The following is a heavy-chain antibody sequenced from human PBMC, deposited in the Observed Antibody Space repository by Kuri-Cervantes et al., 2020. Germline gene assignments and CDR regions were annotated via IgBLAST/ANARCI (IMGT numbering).Heavy chain of an antibody. CDR3: AREGGASIPIFGVIIRVSFDV. J-gene: IGHJ3*01. D-gene: IGHD3-3*01. CDR2: INPNGGAT. V-gene: IGHV1-2*02. CDR1: GYTFISYG. Sequence: ASVKVSCKASGYTFISYGISWVRQAPGQGLEWMGWINPNGGATNYAQKFKGRATMTRDTSISTVYMELSRLTSDDTGVYYCAREGGASIPIFGVIIRVSFDVWGQGTMVTVSS.